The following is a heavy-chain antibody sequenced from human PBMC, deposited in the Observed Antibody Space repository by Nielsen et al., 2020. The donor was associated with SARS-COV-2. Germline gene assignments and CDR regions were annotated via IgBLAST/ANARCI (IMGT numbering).Heavy chain of an antibody. J-gene: IGHJ6*03. D-gene: IGHD2-8*01. V-gene: IGHV4-4*02. CDR1: GGSISSSNW. CDR3: ARGRDAETFLSYYYMDV. Sequence: SETLSLTCAVSGGSISSSNWWSWVRQPPGKGLEWIAKINRSGGTNYNATLRSRITISVNTFQNQVSLAVRSVTAADAAVYYCARGRDAETFLSYYYMDVWGEGTTVTVSS. CDR2: INRSGGT.